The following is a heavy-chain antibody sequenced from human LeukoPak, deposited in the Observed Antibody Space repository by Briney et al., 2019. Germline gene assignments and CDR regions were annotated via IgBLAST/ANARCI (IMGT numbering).Heavy chain of an antibody. CDR3: AREGDTAMAQFDY. CDR2: ISYDGSNK. J-gene: IGHJ4*02. Sequence: GGSLRLSYAASGFTFSSYAMHWVRQAPGKGLEWVAVISYDGSNKYYADSVKGRFTISRDNSKNTLYLQMNSLRAEDTAVYYCAREGDTAMAQFDYWGQGTLVTVSS. D-gene: IGHD5-18*01. V-gene: IGHV3-30-3*01. CDR1: GFTFSSYA.